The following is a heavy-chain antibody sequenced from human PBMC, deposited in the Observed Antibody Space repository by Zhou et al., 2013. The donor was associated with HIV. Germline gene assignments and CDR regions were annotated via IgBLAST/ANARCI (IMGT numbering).Heavy chain of an antibody. J-gene: IGHJ6*03. D-gene: IGHD6-6*01. Sequence: QVQLVQSGAEVKKPGSSVKVSCKASGGTFSSYAISWVRQAPGQGLEWMGGIIPIFGTANYAQKFQGRVTITTDESTSTAYMELSSLRSEDTAVYYCARAVGLAARRGGYYYYYMDVWGKGTTVTVSS. CDR3: ARAVGLAARRGGYYYYYMDV. CDR2: IIPIFGTA. V-gene: IGHV1-69*05. CDR1: GGTFSSYA.